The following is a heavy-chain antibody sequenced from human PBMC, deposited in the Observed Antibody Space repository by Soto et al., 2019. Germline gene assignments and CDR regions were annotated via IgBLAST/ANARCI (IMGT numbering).Heavy chain of an antibody. Sequence: EVQMVESGGGLVQPGGSLRLSCAASGFSFSSSWMIWVRQAPGKGLEWVASLNQDGSATYYVDSVRGRFTISRDNAQSSVYLQMNSLRAEDTAMYYCATDLTYCGGHGTLVTVSS. J-gene: IGHJ4*01. CDR1: GFSFSSSW. V-gene: IGHV3-7*05. CDR2: LNQDGSAT. CDR3: ATDLTYC. D-gene: IGHD2-8*02.